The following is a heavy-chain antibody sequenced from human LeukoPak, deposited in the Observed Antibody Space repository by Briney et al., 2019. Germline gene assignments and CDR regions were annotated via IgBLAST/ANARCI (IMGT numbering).Heavy chain of an antibody. V-gene: IGHV3-21*01. J-gene: IGHJ4*02. CDR3: ARDSEVYGDLDY. CDR1: GFTFSSYS. CDR2: ISSSTSYI. Sequence: GGSLRLSCAASGFTFSSYSMNWVRQAPGKGLEWVSLISSSTSYIYYADSVKGRFTISRDNAKNSLYLQMNSLRGEDTAVYYCARDSEVYGDLDYWGQGTLVTVSS. D-gene: IGHD4-17*01.